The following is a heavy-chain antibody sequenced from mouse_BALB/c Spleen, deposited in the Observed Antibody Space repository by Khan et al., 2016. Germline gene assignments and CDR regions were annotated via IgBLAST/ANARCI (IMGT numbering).Heavy chain of an antibody. CDR3: ASGGYNPD. Sequence: VQLKQSGAELVKPGASVKLSCTASGFNIKDTYMHWVTQRPEQGLEWIGRIDPANVNTTYDPKFQGKATITAATSSNTAYPQLSCLTSADTAVYYCASGGYNPDWGQGTTLTVPS. J-gene: IGHJ2*01. V-gene: IGHV14-3*02. CDR2: IDPANVNT. CDR1: GFNIKDTY. D-gene: IGHD2-2*01.